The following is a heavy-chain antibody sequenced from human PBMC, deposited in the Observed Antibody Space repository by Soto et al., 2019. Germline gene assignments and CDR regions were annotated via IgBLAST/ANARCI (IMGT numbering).Heavy chain of an antibody. V-gene: IGHV1-69*06. CDR3: ARDRIQLRLGKYSFNGMDV. Sequence: QVQLVQSGAEMRKPGSSLRVSCKASGGTFSDFAFSWVRQAPGQGLEWMGGIVPRFGSPNYAQKFGGRVTISADTSTSTVYMDVSSVRFDDTAVYFCARDRIQLRLGKYSFNGMDVWGQGTTITVSS. J-gene: IGHJ6*02. CDR1: GGTFSDFA. CDR2: IVPRFGSP. D-gene: IGHD3-16*01.